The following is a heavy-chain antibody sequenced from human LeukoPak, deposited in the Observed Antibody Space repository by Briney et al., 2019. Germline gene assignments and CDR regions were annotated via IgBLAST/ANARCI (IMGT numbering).Heavy chain of an antibody. V-gene: IGHV3-21*04. D-gene: IGHD3-10*01. J-gene: IGHJ4*02. CDR3: AREQWFRWEF. CDR1: GFTFSSYS. Sequence: PGGSLRLSCAASGFTFSSYSMTWVRQAPGKGLEWVSYISSRDNLIYYADSVKGRFTISTDNAKNAVFLQLNRLTVEDTAVYYCAREQWFRWEFWGQGVLVTVSS. CDR2: ISSRDNLI.